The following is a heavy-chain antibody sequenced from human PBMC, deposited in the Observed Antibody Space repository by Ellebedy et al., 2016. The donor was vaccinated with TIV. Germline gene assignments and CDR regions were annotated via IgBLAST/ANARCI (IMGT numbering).Heavy chain of an antibody. V-gene: IGHV4-38-2*02. Sequence: SETLSLTXTVSGYSISSGYYWGWIRQPPGKGLEWIGSIYHSGSTYYNPSLKSRVTISVDTSKNQFSLKLSSVTAADTAVYYCARDAGGYDQPDYFDYWGQGTLVTVSS. J-gene: IGHJ4*02. CDR2: IYHSGST. CDR3: ARDAGGYDQPDYFDY. CDR1: GYSISSGYY. D-gene: IGHD5-12*01.